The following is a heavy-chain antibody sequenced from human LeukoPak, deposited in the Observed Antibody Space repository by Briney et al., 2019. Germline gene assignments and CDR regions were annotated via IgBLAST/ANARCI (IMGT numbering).Heavy chain of an antibody. J-gene: IGHJ3*02. D-gene: IGHD1-1*01. V-gene: IGHV3-30-3*01. CDR1: GFTFSSYA. CDR3: ARALDDAFDI. CDR2: ISYDGSNK. Sequence: GGSLRLSCAASGFTFSSYAMHWVRQAPGKGLEWVTVISYDGSNKYYADSVKGRFTISRDNSKNTLYLQMNSLRAEDTAVYYCARALDDAFDIWGQGTMVTVSS.